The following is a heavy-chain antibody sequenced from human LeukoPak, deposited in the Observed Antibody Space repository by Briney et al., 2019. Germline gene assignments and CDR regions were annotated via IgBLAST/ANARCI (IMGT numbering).Heavy chain of an antibody. CDR1: GISFRSYG. V-gene: IGHV3-33*03. J-gene: IGHJ4*02. CDR2: IWYDASNK. CDR3: VRSLRSADF. Sequence: PGGSLRLSCAASGISFRSYGMHWVRQAPGKGLEWVTFIWYDASNKYYAESVKGRFTISRDNAQNTLFLQMDSLRPEDTAVYYCVRSLRSADFWGQGTLVTVSS.